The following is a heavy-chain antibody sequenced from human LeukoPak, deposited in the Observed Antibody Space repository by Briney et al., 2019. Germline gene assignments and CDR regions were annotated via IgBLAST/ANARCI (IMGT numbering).Heavy chain of an antibody. CDR1: GFLLRNYA. Sequence: GGSLRLSCAASGFLLRNYAISWISQGPGKGLEWVSFVYGGGGGTYYADSVRGRFTVSRDISKNTVYLQMDSLWPEDTAIYYCVRETAENSIYGHWGQGTLVTVSS. J-gene: IGHJ4*02. D-gene: IGHD3-3*02. CDR3: VRETAENSIYGH. CDR2: VYGGGGGT. V-gene: IGHV3-23*03.